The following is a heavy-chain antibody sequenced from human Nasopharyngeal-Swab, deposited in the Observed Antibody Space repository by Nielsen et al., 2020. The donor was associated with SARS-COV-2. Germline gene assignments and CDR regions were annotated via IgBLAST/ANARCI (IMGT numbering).Heavy chain of an antibody. CDR3: ARERGGGYGDY. D-gene: IGHD5-12*01. CDR1: GFTFSPYT. V-gene: IGHV3-48*04. Sequence: GGSLRLSCAISGFTFSPYTMTWVRQAPGKGLQWISYITSGNSVQYADSVRGRFTITRDNAKNSLYLQMNSLTAEDTAVYYCARERGGGYGDYWGQGTLVTVSS. CDR2: ITSGNSV. J-gene: IGHJ4*02.